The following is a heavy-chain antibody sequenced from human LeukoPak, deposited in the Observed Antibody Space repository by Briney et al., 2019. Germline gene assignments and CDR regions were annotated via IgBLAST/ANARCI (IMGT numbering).Heavy chain of an antibody. CDR2: ISAYNGNT. V-gene: IGHV1-18*01. D-gene: IGHD2-2*02. CDR3: ARDRAMVPAAIRGNWFDP. Sequence: ASVKVSCKASGYTFTSYGISWVRQAPGQGLEWMGWISAYNGNTNYAQKLQGRVTMTTDTSTSTAYMELRSLRSDDTAVYYCARDRAMVPAAIRGNWFDPWGQGTLVTVSS. J-gene: IGHJ5*02. CDR1: GYTFTSYG.